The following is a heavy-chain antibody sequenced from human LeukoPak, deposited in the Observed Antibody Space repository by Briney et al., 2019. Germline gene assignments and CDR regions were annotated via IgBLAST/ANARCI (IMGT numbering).Heavy chain of an antibody. J-gene: IGHJ4*02. CDR3: ARYYYDGSGYYPVADY. D-gene: IGHD3-22*01. V-gene: IGHV4-34*01. CDR1: GGSFSGYY. CDR2: INHSGST. Sequence: SETLSLTCAVYGGSFSGYYWSWIRQPPGKGLEWIGEINHSGSTNYNPSLKSRVTISVDTSKNQFSLKLSSVTAADTAVYYCARYYYDGSGYYPVADYWGQGTLVTVSP.